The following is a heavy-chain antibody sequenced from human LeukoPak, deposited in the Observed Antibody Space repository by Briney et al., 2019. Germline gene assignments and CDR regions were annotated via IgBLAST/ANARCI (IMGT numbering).Heavy chain of an antibody. J-gene: IGHJ5*02. Sequence: GGSLRLSCAASGFTFSTSWMHWVRQASGKGLEWVSHVSTDGSTTAYADPVKGRFTISRENAKNTVYLQMNSLRAEDTAVYYCARSIGYVESWGQGTLVTVSS. CDR3: ARSIGYVES. V-gene: IGHV3-74*01. CDR1: GFTFSTSW. CDR2: VSTDGSTT. D-gene: IGHD5-18*01.